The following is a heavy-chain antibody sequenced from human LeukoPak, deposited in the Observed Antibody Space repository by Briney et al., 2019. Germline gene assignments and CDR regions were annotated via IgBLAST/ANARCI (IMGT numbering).Heavy chain of an antibody. J-gene: IGHJ6*03. V-gene: IGHV1-18*01. Sequence: ASVKVSFKASGYTFTTYGITWVRQAPGQGLEWMGWISAYNGNTNYAQKLQGRVSMTTDTSTSTAYMELRSLRSDDTAVYYCARVLIYCGGDCYFFVRTDYYYMDVWGKGTTVTVSS. CDR3: ARVLIYCGGDCYFFVRTDYYYMDV. D-gene: IGHD2-21*01. CDR1: GYTFTTYG. CDR2: ISAYNGNT.